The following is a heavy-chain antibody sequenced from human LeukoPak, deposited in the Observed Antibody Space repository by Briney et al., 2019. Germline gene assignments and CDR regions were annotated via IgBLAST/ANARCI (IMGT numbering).Heavy chain of an antibody. CDR3: ARHGRYYDILTGYYYWFDP. Sequence: SETLSLTCTVSGGSISSSSYYWGWIRQPPGKGLEWIGSIYYSGSTSYNPSLKSRVTISVDASKNQFSLNLSSVTAADTAVYYCARHGRYYDILTGYYYWFDPWGQGTLVTVSS. J-gene: IGHJ5*02. V-gene: IGHV4-39*01. CDR1: GGSISSSSYY. D-gene: IGHD3-9*01. CDR2: IYYSGST.